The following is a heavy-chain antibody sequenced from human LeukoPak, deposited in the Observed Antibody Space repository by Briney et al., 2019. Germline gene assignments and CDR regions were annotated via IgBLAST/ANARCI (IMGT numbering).Heavy chain of an antibody. J-gene: IGHJ4*02. Sequence: SVKVSCKASGGTFSSYAISWVRQAPGQGLEWMGRIIPILGIANYAQKFQGRVTITADKSASTAYMELSSLRSEDTAVYYCAREWAVAGSPHDYWGQGTLVTVSS. CDR2: IIPILGIA. V-gene: IGHV1-69*04. D-gene: IGHD6-19*01. CDR1: GGTFSSYA. CDR3: AREWAVAGSPHDY.